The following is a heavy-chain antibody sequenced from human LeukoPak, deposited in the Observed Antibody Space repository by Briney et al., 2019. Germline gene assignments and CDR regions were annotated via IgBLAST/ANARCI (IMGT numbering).Heavy chain of an antibody. V-gene: IGHV4-39*01. CDR2: IYYSGST. D-gene: IGHD2-2*01. J-gene: IGHJ4*02. CDR1: GGSISSSSYY. CDR3: ARGRRLVRSSTSCFDY. Sequence: PSETLSLTCTVSGGSISSSSYYWGWIRQPPGKGLEWIGSIYYSGSTYYNPSLKSRVTISVDTSKNQFSLKLSSVTAADTAVYYCARGRRLVRSSTSCFDYWGQGTLVTVSS.